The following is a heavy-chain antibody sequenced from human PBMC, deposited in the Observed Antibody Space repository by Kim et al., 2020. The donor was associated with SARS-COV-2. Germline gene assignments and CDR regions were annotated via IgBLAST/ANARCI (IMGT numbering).Heavy chain of an antibody. J-gene: IGHJ4*02. Sequence: GGSLRLSCAASGFTFSSYGMHWVRQAPGKGLEWVAVIWYDGSNKYYADSVKGRFTISRDNSKNTLYLQMNSLRAEDTAVYYCARGSSGWIQLWFEASVFDYWGQGTLVTVSS. D-gene: IGHD5-18*01. CDR2: IWYDGSNK. CDR1: GFTFSSYG. CDR3: ARGSSGWIQLWFEASVFDY. V-gene: IGHV3-33*01.